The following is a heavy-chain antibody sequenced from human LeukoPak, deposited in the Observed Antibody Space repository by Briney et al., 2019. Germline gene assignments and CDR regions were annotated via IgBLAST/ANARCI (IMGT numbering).Heavy chain of an antibody. CDR1: GFTFSSYS. CDR3: ARDPEYVLRFLEWLPGVYGMDV. J-gene: IGHJ6*02. D-gene: IGHD3-3*01. V-gene: IGHV3-21*01. CDR2: ISSSSSYI. Sequence: GGSLRLSCAASGFTFSSYSMNWVRQAPGKGLEWVSSISSSSSYIYYADSVKGRFTISGDNAKNSLYLQMNSLRAEDTAVYYCARDPEYVLRFLEWLPGVYGMDVWGQGTTVTVSS.